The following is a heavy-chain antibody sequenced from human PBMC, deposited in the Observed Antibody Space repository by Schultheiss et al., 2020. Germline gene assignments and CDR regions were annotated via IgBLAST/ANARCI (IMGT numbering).Heavy chain of an antibody. Sequence: SETLSLTCAVYGGSFSGYYWSWIRQPPGKGLEWIGEINHSGSTNYNPSLKSRVTISVDTSKNQLSLKLSSVTAADTAVYYCATQALVTPNYYYYYMDVWGKGTTVTVSS. CDR2: INHSGST. J-gene: IGHJ6*03. CDR3: ATQALVTPNYYYYYMDV. V-gene: IGHV4-34*01. CDR1: GGSFSGYY. D-gene: IGHD3-9*01.